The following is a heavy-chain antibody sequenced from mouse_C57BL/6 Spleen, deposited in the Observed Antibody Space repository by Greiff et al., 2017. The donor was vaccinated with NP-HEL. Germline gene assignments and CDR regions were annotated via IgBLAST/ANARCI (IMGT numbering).Heavy chain of an antibody. V-gene: IGHV1-80*01. J-gene: IGHJ4*01. CDR2: IYPGDGDT. Sequence: VMLVESGAELVKPGASVKISCKASGYAFSSYWMNWVKQRPGKGLEWIGQIYPGDGDTNYNGKFKGKATLTADKSSSTAYMQLSSLTSEDSAVYFCARRLYSFMDYWGQGTSVTVSS. CDR1: GYAFSSYW. CDR3: ARRLYSFMDY. D-gene: IGHD2-3*01.